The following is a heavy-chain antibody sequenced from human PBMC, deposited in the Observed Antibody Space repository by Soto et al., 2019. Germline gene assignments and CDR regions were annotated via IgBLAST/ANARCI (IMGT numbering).Heavy chain of an antibody. Sequence: GGSLRLSCAASGFTFSDYAMHWVRQAPGRSPEWLSVINWDGGTTYYADSVKGRFSISRDNSENSLYLQMNSLRPEDSASYYCVKGDITGTSYLGYWGQGTLVTVSS. CDR1: GFTFSDYA. CDR3: VKGDITGTSYLGY. J-gene: IGHJ4*02. V-gene: IGHV3-43D*03. CDR2: INWDGGTT. D-gene: IGHD1-7*01.